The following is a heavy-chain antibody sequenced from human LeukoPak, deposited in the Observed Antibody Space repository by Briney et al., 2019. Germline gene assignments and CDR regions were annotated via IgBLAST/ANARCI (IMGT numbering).Heavy chain of an antibody. J-gene: IGHJ3*02. D-gene: IGHD3-22*01. CDR1: GGSISSYY. V-gene: IGHV4-59*08. CDR3: ARQTLGYYDSSGYSSDAFDI. Sequence: SETLSLTCTVSGGSISSYYWSWIRQPPGKGLEWIGYIYYSGSTNYNPSLKSRVTISVDTSKNQFSLKLSSVTAADTAVYYCARQTLGYYDSSGYSSDAFDIWGQGTMVTVSS. CDR2: IYYSGST.